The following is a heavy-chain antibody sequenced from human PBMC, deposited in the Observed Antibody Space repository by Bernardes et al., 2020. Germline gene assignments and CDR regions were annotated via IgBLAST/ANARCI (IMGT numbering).Heavy chain of an antibody. V-gene: IGHV4-34*01. CDR3: ARGYAEENYNSGDYYYMDV. D-gene: IGHD1-1*01. J-gene: IGHJ6*03. Sequence: SETLSLTCAVYGGSFSGYYWSWIRQPPGKGLEWIGEINHSGSTNYNPSLKSRVTISVDTSKNQFSLKLSSVTAADTAVYYCARGYAEENYNSGDYYYMDVWGIGTTVTVSS. CDR1: GGSFSGYY. CDR2: INHSGST.